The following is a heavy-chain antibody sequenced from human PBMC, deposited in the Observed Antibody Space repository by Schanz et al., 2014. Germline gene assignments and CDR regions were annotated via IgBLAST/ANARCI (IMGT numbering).Heavy chain of an antibody. Sequence: QVQLVESGGGVVQPGRSLRLSCAASGFTFSSYGMHWVRQAPGKGLEWVAVIWYDGNNKFYADSVKGRFIISRDNSKNTLDLQMNSLRDEDTAVYYCAATTILADWGQGTLVAVSS. CDR2: IWYDGNNK. CDR1: GFTFSSYG. CDR3: AATTILAD. V-gene: IGHV3-33*01. J-gene: IGHJ4*02. D-gene: IGHD3-3*01.